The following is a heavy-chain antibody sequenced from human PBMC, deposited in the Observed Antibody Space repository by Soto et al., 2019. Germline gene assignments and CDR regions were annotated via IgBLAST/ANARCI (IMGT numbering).Heavy chain of an antibody. J-gene: IGHJ6*03. Sequence: GGSLRLSCAASGFTFSSYAMSWVRQAPGKGLEWVSGISGSGGGTYYADSVKGRFTISRDNSKNTLYLQMNSLRAEDTAVYYCAGASYYYYYMDVWVKGTTVTVSS. CDR3: AGASYYYYYMDV. CDR1: GFTFSSYA. V-gene: IGHV3-23*01. CDR2: ISGSGGGT.